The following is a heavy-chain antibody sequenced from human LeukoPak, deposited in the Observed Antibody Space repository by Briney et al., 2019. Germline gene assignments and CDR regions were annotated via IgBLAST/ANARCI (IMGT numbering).Heavy chain of an antibody. J-gene: IGHJ6*03. CDR2: IYHSGST. V-gene: IGHV4-30-2*03. D-gene: IGHD3-22*01. Sequence: SQTLSLTCTVSGGSISSGGYYWSWIRQPPGKGLEWIRYIYHSGSTYYNPSLKSRVTISVDTSKNQFSLKLSSVTAADTAVYYCARHGDSSPTPPHAYYYYYMDVWGKGTTVTVSS. CDR3: ARHGDSSPTPPHAYYYYYMDV. CDR1: GGSISSGGYY.